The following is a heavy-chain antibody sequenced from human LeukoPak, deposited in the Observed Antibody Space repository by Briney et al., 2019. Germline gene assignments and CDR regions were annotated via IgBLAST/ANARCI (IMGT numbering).Heavy chain of an antibody. CDR2: IYYSGST. CDR1: GGFISSYY. Sequence: PLETLSLTCTVSGGFISSYYWSWIRQPPGKGLEWIGYIYYSGSTNYNPSLKSRVTISVDTSKNQFSLKLSSVTAADTAVYYCAGHGYSSSWYAPDFDYWGQGTLVTVSS. D-gene: IGHD6-13*01. J-gene: IGHJ4*02. V-gene: IGHV4-59*01. CDR3: AGHGYSSSWYAPDFDY.